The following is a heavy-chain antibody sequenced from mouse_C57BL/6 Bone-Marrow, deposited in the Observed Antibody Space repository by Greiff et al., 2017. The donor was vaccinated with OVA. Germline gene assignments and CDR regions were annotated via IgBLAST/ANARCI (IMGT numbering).Heavy chain of an antibody. J-gene: IGHJ3*01. V-gene: IGHV1-52*01. D-gene: IGHD2-1*01. CDR3: ARALYGTPFAY. CDR2: IDPSDSEN. CDR1: GYTFTSYW. Sequence: VQLQQPGAELVRPGSSVKLSCKASGYTFTSYWMHWVKQRPIQGLEWIGNIDPSDSENHYNQKFKDKATLTVDKSSSTAYMQLSSLTSEYSAVYYCARALYGTPFAYWGQGTLVTVSA.